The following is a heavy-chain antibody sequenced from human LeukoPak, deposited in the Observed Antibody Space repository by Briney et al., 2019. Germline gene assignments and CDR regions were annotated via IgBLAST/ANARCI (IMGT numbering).Heavy chain of an antibody. D-gene: IGHD3-10*01. CDR2: IYSGGNT. CDR3: VRESGLGQLFPYVFDI. Sequence: SGGSLRLSCAASGFTVSNNYMSWVRQAPGKGLEWVSVIYSGGNTYYADSVKGRFTISRDNSKNTVYLYMNSLRADDTAVYYCVRESGLGQLFPYVFDIWGQGTMVTVSS. J-gene: IGHJ3*02. V-gene: IGHV3-53*01. CDR1: GFTVSNNY.